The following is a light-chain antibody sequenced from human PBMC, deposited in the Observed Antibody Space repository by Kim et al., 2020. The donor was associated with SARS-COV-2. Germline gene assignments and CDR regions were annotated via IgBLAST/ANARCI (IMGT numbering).Light chain of an antibody. CDR1: QGISNW. CDR3: QQASSFPRA. CDR2: AAS. V-gene: IGKV1-12*01. J-gene: IGKJ1*01. Sequence: ATVGDRVTISRRASQGISNWLAWYQQKPGNAPKLLIFAASSLQSGVPSRFSGSGSVTDFTLSINSLQPEDSATYYCQQASSFPRAFGPVTKVDIK.